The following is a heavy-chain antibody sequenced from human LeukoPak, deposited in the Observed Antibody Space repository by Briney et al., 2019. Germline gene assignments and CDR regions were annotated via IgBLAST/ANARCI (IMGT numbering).Heavy chain of an antibody. D-gene: IGHD3-22*01. CDR3: ARDATYYYDSSGYPSDPDY. CDR2: ISSSSSYI. Sequence: GGSLRLSCAVSGFTFSSYSMNWVRQAPGKGLEWVSSISSSSSYIYYADSVKGRFTISRDNAKNSLYLQMNSLRAEDTAVYYCARDATYYYDSSGYPSDPDYWGQGTLVTVSS. J-gene: IGHJ4*02. CDR1: GFTFSSYS. V-gene: IGHV3-21*01.